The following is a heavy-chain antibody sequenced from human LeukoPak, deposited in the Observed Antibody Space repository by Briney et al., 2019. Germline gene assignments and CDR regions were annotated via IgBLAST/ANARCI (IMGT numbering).Heavy chain of an antibody. CDR2: IIPILGIA. CDR1: GGTFSSSA. CDR3: ARAVPHGNYYYGMDV. D-gene: IGHD4-17*01. V-gene: IGHV1-69*04. Sequence: SVKVSCKASGGTFSSSAISWVRQAPGQGLEWMGRIIPILGIANYAQKFQGRVTIIADKSTSTAYMELSSLRSEDTAVYYCARAVPHGNYYYGMDVWGQGTTVTVSS. J-gene: IGHJ6*02.